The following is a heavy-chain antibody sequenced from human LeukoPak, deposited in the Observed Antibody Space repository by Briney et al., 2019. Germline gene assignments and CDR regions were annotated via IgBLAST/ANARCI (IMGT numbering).Heavy chain of an antibody. V-gene: IGHV4-59*01. J-gene: IGHJ4*02. CDR2: IYYSGST. CDR3: ARGRSSGWSSFDY. CDR1: GGSISSYY. Sequence: PSETLSLACTVSGGSISSYYWSWIRQPPGKGLEWIGYIYYSGSTNYNPSLKSRVTISVDTSKNQFSLKLSSVTAADTAVYYCARGRSSGWSSFDYWGQGTLVTVSS. D-gene: IGHD6-19*01.